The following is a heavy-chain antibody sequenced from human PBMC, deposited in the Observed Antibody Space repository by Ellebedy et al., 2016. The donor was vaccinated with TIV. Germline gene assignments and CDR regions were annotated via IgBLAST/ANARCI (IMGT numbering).Heavy chain of an antibody. CDR1: GFTFTNAW. V-gene: IGHV3-74*01. CDR2: IKNDGST. D-gene: IGHD3-16*01. Sequence: GGSLRLXXAASGFTFTNAWMSWVRQAPGKGLVWVSRIKNDGSTIYADSVKGRFTISRDNAKNTLYLQMNSLTVEDTALYYCATGYIDAYEYWGQGSLVTVSS. J-gene: IGHJ4*02. CDR3: ATGYIDAYEY.